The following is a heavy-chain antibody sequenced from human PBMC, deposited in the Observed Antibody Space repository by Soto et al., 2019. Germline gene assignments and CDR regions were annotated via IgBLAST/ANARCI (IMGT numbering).Heavy chain of an antibody. CDR2: ISAYNGNT. Sequence: QVQLVQSGAEVKKPGDSVKVSCKASGYTFTSYGISWVRQAPGQGLEWMGWISAYNGNTNYAQKLKGRVNMTTDTSTSTANMEPRSRRSDDTAVYYCARASGVAAAGNFDYWGQGNLVTVSS. D-gene: IGHD6-13*01. J-gene: IGHJ4*02. V-gene: IGHV1-18*01. CDR3: ARASGVAAAGNFDY. CDR1: GYTFTSYG.